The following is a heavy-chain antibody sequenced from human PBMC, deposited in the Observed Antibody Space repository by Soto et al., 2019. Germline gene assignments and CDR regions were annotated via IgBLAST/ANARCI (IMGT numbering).Heavy chain of an antibody. CDR3: AXEEVAQWFTRGYYGMDV. J-gene: IGHJ6*02. V-gene: IGHV4-34*01. CDR1: GGSFSCYY. CDR2: INHGGST. Sequence: PSETLSLTCAVYGGSFSCYYWNWIRQPPGKGLEWIGGINHGGSTNYNPSLKSRVTISIDTSKTHFSLKLSSVTAADTAVYYCAXEEVAQWFTRGYYGMDVWGQGTTVTVSS. D-gene: IGHD2-2*01.